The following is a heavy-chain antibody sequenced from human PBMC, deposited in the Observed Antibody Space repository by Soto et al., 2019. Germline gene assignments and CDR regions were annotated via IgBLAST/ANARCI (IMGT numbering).Heavy chain of an antibody. CDR2: INPSGGST. Sequence: QVQLVQSGAEVKKPGASVKVSCKASGYTFTSYYMHWVRQAPGQGLEWMGIINPSGGSTSYAQKFQGRVTMTRDTSTSTVYMELSSLRSEDTAVYYCARALEGGYSYGPQPGGMDVWGQGTTVTVSS. CDR3: ARALEGGYSYGPQPGGMDV. CDR1: GYTFTSYY. V-gene: IGHV1-46*01. D-gene: IGHD5-18*01. J-gene: IGHJ6*02.